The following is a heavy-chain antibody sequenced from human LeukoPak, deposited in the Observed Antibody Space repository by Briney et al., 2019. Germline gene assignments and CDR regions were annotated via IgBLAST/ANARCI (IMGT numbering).Heavy chain of an antibody. Sequence: ASVKVSCKASGYTFTGYYMHWVRQAPGQGLEWMGWINPNNGGTNYAQKFQGRVTMTRDTSISTAYMDLSRLKSDDTAVYYCARGGSTDSIHSCGGNCYFLDYWGQGTLVTVSS. CDR3: ARGGSTDSIHSCGGNCYFLDY. J-gene: IGHJ4*02. V-gene: IGHV1-2*02. CDR2: INPNNGGT. CDR1: GYTFTGYY. D-gene: IGHD2-21*02.